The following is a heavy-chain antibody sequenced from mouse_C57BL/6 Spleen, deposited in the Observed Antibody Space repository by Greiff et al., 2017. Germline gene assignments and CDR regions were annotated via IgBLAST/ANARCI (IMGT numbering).Heavy chain of an antibody. J-gene: IGHJ4*01. D-gene: IGHD1-1*01. CDR2: IHPNSGST. CDR3: AREGSSFYAMDY. V-gene: IGHV1-64*01. Sequence: QVQLQQPGAELVKPGASVKLSCKASGYTFTSYWMHWVKQRPGQGLEWIGMIHPNSGSTNYNEKFKSKATLTVYKSSSTAYMQLSSLTSEDSAVYYCAREGSSFYAMDYWGQGTSVTVSS. CDR1: GYTFTSYW.